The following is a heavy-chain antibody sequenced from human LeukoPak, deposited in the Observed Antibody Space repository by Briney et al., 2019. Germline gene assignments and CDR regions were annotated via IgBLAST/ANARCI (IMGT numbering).Heavy chain of an antibody. CDR2: ISGDGVST. CDR1: GLPIADFA. Sequence: GRSLRLSCVASGLPIADFAMHWVRQAPGKDLGWVSLISGDGVSTFYADSVKGRFSISRDNSKNSLYLEMNSLRTEDAAVYYCAKESGKFDYWGQGTLVAVSS. CDR3: AKESGKFDY. V-gene: IGHV3-43*02. J-gene: IGHJ4*02.